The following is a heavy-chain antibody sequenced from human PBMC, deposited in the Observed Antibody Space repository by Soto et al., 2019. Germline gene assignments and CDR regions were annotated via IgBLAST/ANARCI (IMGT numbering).Heavy chain of an antibody. CDR2: TDSDGSFT. Sequence: PGGSLRLPCVASGFTFSSYWMHWVRRTPGQGLVWVSHTDSDGSFTTYADSVKGRFTISRDNAKNTLYLQMNSLRAEDTAVYYWAKDVLWRAAGPNYYYYGMDVWGQGTTVTVSS. CDR1: GFTFSSYW. D-gene: IGHD6-13*01. J-gene: IGHJ6*02. V-gene: IGHV3-74*01. CDR3: AKDVLWRAAGPNYYYYGMDV.